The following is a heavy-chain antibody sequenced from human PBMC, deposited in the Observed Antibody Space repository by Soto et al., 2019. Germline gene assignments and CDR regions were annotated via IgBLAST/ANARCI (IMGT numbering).Heavy chain of an antibody. D-gene: IGHD1-7*01. J-gene: IGHJ4*02. CDR1: GFTFSSYG. CDR3: VKGGEWNYRLDY. V-gene: IGHV3-30*18. Sequence: QVQLVESGGGVVQPGRSLRLSCAASGFTFSSYGMHWVRQAPGKGLEWVAIVSSDGSNKYYTNSMKGRFSNSRDNSKNTLYLQMNSLTPEDTAIYYCVKGGEWNYRLDYWGQGTLVTVSS. CDR2: VSSDGSNK.